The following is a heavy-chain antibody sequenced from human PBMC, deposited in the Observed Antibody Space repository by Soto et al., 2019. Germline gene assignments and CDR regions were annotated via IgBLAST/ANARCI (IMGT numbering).Heavy chain of an antibody. Sequence: GASVRVSCKASNYTFTNYGVDWVRQASGQGLEWMGWMNPNSGGTNSAQKFQGWVTMTRDTSISTAYMELSRLRSDDTAVYYCAREQGGGYCSGGSCLEDFDIWG. CDR1: NYTFTNYG. CDR3: AREQGGGYCSGGSCLEDFDI. D-gene: IGHD2-15*01. V-gene: IGHV1-2*04. CDR2: MNPNSGGT. J-gene: IGHJ3*02.